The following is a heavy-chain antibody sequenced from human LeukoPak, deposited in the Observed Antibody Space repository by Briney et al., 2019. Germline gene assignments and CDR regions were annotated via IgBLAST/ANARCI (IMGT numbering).Heavy chain of an antibody. D-gene: IGHD6-19*01. J-gene: IGHJ4*02. Sequence: ASVKVSCKASGYTFTGYYMHWVRQAPGQGLEWMGWINPNSGGTNYAQKFQGWVTMTRDTSISTAYMELSRLRSDDTAVYYCARARPYSSGCDYWGQGTPVTVSS. CDR3: ARARPYSSGCDY. V-gene: IGHV1-2*04. CDR1: GYTFTGYY. CDR2: INPNSGGT.